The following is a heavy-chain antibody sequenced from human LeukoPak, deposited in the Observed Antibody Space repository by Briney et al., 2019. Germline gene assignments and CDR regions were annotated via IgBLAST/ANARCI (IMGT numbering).Heavy chain of an antibody. D-gene: IGHD3-10*01. CDR2: ISSSGSTI. V-gene: IGHV3-48*03. J-gene: IGHJ3*02. CDR3: ARALIGWFGELTKDGSGAFDI. Sequence: PGGSLRLSCAASGFTFSSFEMSWVRQAPGKGLEWVSYISSSGSTIYYADSVKGRFTISRDNAKNALYLQMNSLRAEDTAVYYCARALIGWFGELTKDGSGAFDIWGQGTMVTASS. CDR1: GFTFSSFE.